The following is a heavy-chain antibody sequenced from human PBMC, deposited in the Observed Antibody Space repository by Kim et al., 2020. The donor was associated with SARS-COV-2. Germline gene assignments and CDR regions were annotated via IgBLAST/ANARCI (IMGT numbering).Heavy chain of an antibody. V-gene: IGHV7-4-1*02. J-gene: IGHJ4*02. D-gene: IGHD3-16*02. Sequence: PALKGRFVFSVDTSVSTTYLQISSLKAEDTALYYCARVIWGSYRYTDSWGQGTLVTVSS. CDR3: ARVIWGSYRYTDS.